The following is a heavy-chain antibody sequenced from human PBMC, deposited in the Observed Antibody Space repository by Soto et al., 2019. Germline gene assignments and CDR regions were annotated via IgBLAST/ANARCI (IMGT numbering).Heavy chain of an antibody. V-gene: IGHV4-34*01. D-gene: IGHD1-26*01. CDR1: GGSFSGYY. J-gene: IGHJ1*01. CDR2: INHSGST. Sequence: PSETLSLTCAVYGGSFSGYYWSWIRQPPGKGLEWIGEINHSGSTNYNPSLKSRVTISIDTSKNQFSLKLSSVTAADTAVYYCARTPLRDGSYSLPRPFDNRAQGTPVPVAS. CDR3: ARTPLRDGSYSLPRPFDN.